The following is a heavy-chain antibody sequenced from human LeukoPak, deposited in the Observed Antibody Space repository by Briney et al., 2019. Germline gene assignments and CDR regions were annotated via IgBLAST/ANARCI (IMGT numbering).Heavy chain of an antibody. CDR1: GGSISSGSYY. CDR2: IYTSGST. J-gene: IGHJ5*02. D-gene: IGHD2-15*01. Sequence: SETLSLTCTVSGGSISSGSYYWSWIRQPAGKGLEWIGRIYTSGSTNYNPSLKSRVTISLDTSKNQFSLKLSSVTAADTAVYYCARETRSGGSLLRGNWFDPGAREPWSPSPQ. CDR3: ARETRSGGSLLRGNWFDP. V-gene: IGHV4-61*02.